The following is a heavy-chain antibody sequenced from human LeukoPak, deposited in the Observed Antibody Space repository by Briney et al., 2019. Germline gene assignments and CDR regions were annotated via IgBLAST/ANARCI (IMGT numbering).Heavy chain of an antibody. J-gene: IGHJ4*02. Sequence: SETLSLTCTVSGGSISSYYWSWIRQPPGKGLEWIGYIYYSGSTDYNPSLKSRVTISVDTSKNQFSLKLSSVTAADTAVYYCARGWLHSYFDYWGQGTLVTVSS. CDR3: ARGWLHSYFDY. CDR2: IYYSGST. CDR1: GGSISSYY. V-gene: IGHV4-59*01. D-gene: IGHD5-24*01.